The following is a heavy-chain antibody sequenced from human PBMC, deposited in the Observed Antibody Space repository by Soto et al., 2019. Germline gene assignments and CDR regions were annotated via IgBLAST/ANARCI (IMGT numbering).Heavy chain of an antibody. CDR2: ISAYNGNT. CDR1: GYTFTSYG. J-gene: IGHJ1*01. CDR3: ASAPGIAAAVPEYFQH. Sequence: GASVKVSCKASGYTFTSYGISWVRQAPGQGLEWMGWISAYNGNTNYAQKLQGRVTTTTDTSTSTAYMELRSLRSDDTAVYYCASAPGIAAAVPEYFQHWGQGNLVTVSS. D-gene: IGHD6-13*01. V-gene: IGHV1-18*01.